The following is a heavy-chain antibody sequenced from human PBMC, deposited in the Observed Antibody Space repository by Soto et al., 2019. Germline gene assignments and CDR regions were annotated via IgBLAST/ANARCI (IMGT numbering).Heavy chain of an antibody. V-gene: IGHV3-11*03. CDR1: GFTFSDYY. Sequence: AGGSLRLSCAASGFTFSDYYMSWIRQAPGKGLEWVSYISSSSSYTNYADSVKGRFTISRDNAKNSLYLQMNSLRAEDTAVYYCARLGYYYGSGSRGRPNHFDYWGQGTLVTVSS. D-gene: IGHD3-10*01. CDR3: ARLGYYYGSGSRGRPNHFDY. CDR2: ISSSSSYT. J-gene: IGHJ4*02.